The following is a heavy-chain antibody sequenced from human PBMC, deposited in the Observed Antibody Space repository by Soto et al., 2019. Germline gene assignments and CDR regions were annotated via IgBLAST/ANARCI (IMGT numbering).Heavy chain of an antibody. CDR3: ARVWDLTGYTDAFDI. Sequence: GGSLRLSCAASGFTFSDYYMSWIRQAPGKGLEWVSYISSSGSTIYYADSVKGRFTISRDNAKNSLYLQMNSLRAEDTAVYYCARVWDLTGYTDAFDIWGQGKMVTVSS. CDR2: ISSSGSTI. J-gene: IGHJ3*02. CDR1: GFTFSDYY. D-gene: IGHD3-9*01. V-gene: IGHV3-11*01.